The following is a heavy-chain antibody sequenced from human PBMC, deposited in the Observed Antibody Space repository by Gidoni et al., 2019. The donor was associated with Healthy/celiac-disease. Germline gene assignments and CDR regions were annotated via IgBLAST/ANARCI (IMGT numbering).Heavy chain of an antibody. V-gene: IGHV3-49*04. CDR1: GFTFGDYA. D-gene: IGHD3-22*01. CDR3: TREPSTYYYDSSGYHLDY. CDR2: IRSKAYGGTT. J-gene: IGHJ4*02. Sequence: EVQLVESGGGLVQPGRSLRLSCTASGFTFGDYAMSWVRQAPGKGLEWVGFIRSKAYGGTTEYAASVKGRFNISRDDSKSIAYLQMNSLKTEDTAVYYCTREPSTYYYDSSGYHLDYWGQGTLVTVSS.